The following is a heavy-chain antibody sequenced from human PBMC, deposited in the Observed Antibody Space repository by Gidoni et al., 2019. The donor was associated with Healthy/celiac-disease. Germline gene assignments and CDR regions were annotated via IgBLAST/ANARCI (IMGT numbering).Heavy chain of an antibody. CDR1: GGSISSYY. J-gene: IGHJ3*02. V-gene: IGHV4-59*01. Sequence: QVQLQESGPGLVKPSETLSLTCTVSGGSISSYYWSWIRQPPGKGLEWIGYIYYSGSTNYNPSLKSRVTISVDTSKNQFSLKLSSVTAADTAVYYCARVVGTIFGAYDAFDIWGQGTMVTVSS. CDR2: IYYSGST. CDR3: ARVVGTIFGAYDAFDI. D-gene: IGHD3-3*01.